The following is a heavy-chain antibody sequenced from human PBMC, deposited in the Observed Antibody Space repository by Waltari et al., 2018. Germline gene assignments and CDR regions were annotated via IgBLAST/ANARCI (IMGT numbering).Heavy chain of an antibody. CDR2: IYYSGST. J-gene: IGHJ4*02. D-gene: IGHD3-22*01. Sequence: QLQLQESGPGLVKPSETLSLTCTVSGGSLSSSSYYWGWIRQPPGKGLEWIGSIYYSGSTYYNPSLKSRVTISVDTSKNQFSLKLSSVTAADTAVYYCASSHYYDSSGYYYPFDYWGQGTLVTVSS. CDR1: GGSLSSSSYY. V-gene: IGHV4-39*01. CDR3: ASSHYYDSSGYYYPFDY.